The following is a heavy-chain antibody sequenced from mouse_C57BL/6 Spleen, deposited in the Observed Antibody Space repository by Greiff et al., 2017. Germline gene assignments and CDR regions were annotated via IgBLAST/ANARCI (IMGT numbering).Heavy chain of an antibody. D-gene: IGHD2-4*01. CDR3: ARRELIYYDLDY. J-gene: IGHJ2*01. Sequence: QVQLQQPGAELVKPGASVKLSCKASGYTFTSYWMQWVKQRPGQGLEWIGEIDPSDSYTNYNQKFKGKATLTVDTSSSTAYMQLSSLTSEDSAVYYYARRELIYYDLDYWGQGTTLTVSS. CDR2: IDPSDSYT. V-gene: IGHV1-50*01. CDR1: GYTFTSYW.